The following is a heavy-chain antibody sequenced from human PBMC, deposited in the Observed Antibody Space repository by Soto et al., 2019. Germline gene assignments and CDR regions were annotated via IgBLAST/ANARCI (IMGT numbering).Heavy chain of an antibody. CDR3: AKGRYFDASGGCANF. D-gene: IGHD3-9*01. V-gene: IGHV3-23*01. CDR2: ISGSGWQT. Sequence: EVRLMESGGGFLQPGGSQRLSCVASGFTFNSYAMSWVRQTPVKGLEWVSAISGSGWQTYYAQSVQGRFTISRDNSKTTVYLHMNRLRAEDSGIYYCAKGRYFDASGGCANFWGRGTLVTVSS. J-gene: IGHJ2*01. CDR1: GFTFNSYA.